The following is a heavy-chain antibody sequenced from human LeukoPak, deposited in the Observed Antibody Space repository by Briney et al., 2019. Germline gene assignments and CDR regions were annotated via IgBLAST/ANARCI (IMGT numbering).Heavy chain of an antibody. CDR1: GFTVSGNY. Sequence: GGSLRLSCAASGFTVSGNYMNWVRQAPGKGLEWVSVIYTGGSTYYADSVKGRFTISRDNSKNTLYLQMNSLRAEDTAVYYCARSTDAPTVACYFDYWSQGALVTVSS. J-gene: IGHJ4*02. V-gene: IGHV3-53*01. CDR2: IYTGGST. CDR3: ARSTDAPTVACYFDY. D-gene: IGHD2-2*01.